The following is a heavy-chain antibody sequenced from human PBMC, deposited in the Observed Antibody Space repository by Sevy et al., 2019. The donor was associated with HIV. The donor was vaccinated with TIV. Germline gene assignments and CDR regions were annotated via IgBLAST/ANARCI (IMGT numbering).Heavy chain of an antibody. D-gene: IGHD6-13*01. Sequence: GGSLRLSCAASGFTFSSYAMHWVRQAPGKGLEWVAGISYDGSNKYYADSVKGRFTISRDNTKNTLYLQMNSLRAEDTAVYYCARDFAAAGTYYFDYWGQGTLVTVSS. CDR1: GFTFSSYA. J-gene: IGHJ4*02. CDR2: ISYDGSNK. V-gene: IGHV3-30-3*01. CDR3: ARDFAAAGTYYFDY.